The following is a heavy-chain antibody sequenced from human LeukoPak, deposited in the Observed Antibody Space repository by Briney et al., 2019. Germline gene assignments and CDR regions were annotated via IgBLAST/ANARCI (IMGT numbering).Heavy chain of an antibody. V-gene: IGHV1-69*04. CDR2: IIPILGIA. D-gene: IGHD2-8*01. CDR3: ARDNGHYFDY. CDR1: GGTFSSYA. Sequence: SVKVSCKASGGTFSSYAISWVRQAPGQGLEWMGRIIPILGIANYAQKFQGRVTITADRSTSTAYMELSSLRSEDTAVYYCARDNGHYFDYWGQGTLVTVSS. J-gene: IGHJ4*02.